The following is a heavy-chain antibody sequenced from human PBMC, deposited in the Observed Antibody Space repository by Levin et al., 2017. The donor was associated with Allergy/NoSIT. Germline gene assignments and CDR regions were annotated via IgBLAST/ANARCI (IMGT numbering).Heavy chain of an antibody. D-gene: IGHD3-22*01. Sequence: GGSLRLSCAASGFTVSSNYMSWVRQAPGKGLEWVSVIYSGGSTYYADSVKGRFTISRDNSKNTLYLQMNSLRAEDTAVYYCARVYYESSGYFVYWGQGTLVTVSS. J-gene: IGHJ4*02. CDR2: IYSGGST. CDR3: ARVYYESSGYFVY. CDR1: GFTVSSNY. V-gene: IGHV3-53*01.